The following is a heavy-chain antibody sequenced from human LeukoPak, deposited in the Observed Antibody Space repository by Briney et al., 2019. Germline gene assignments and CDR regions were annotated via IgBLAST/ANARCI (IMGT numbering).Heavy chain of an antibody. Sequence: ASVKVPCKASGYTFTGYYMHWVRQAPGQGLEWMGWINPNSGGTNYAQKFQGRVTMTRDTSISTAYMELSRLRSDDTAVYYCARGRQWELLHAFDIWGRGTMVTVSS. V-gene: IGHV1-2*02. J-gene: IGHJ3*02. D-gene: IGHD1-26*01. CDR2: INPNSGGT. CDR1: GYTFTGYY. CDR3: ARGRQWELLHAFDI.